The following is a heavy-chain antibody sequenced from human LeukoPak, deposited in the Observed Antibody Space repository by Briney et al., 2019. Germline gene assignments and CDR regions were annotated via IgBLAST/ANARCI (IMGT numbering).Heavy chain of an antibody. Sequence: ASVKVSCKASGYTFTSYGISWVRQAPGQGLEWMGWISAYNGNTNYAQKLQGRVTMITDTSTSTAYMELRSLRSDDTAVYYCARDWISEPYMRWFDPWGQGTLVTVSS. CDR1: GYTFTSYG. D-gene: IGHD1-14*01. CDR2: ISAYNGNT. V-gene: IGHV1-18*01. CDR3: ARDWISEPYMRWFDP. J-gene: IGHJ5*02.